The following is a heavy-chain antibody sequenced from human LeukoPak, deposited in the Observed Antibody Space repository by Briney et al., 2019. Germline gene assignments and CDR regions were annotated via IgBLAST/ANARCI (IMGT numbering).Heavy chain of an antibody. CDR1: GYTFTSYD. V-gene: IGHV1-8*01. CDR3: ARAAAGKSWYYYYMDV. CDR2: MNPDSGNT. J-gene: IGHJ6*03. D-gene: IGHD6-13*01. Sequence: ASVKVSCKASGYTFTSYDINWVRQATGQGLEWMGWMNPDSGNTGYAQKFQGRVTMTRNTSISTAYMELSSLRSEDTAVYYCARAAAGKSWYYYYMDVWGKGTTVTVSS.